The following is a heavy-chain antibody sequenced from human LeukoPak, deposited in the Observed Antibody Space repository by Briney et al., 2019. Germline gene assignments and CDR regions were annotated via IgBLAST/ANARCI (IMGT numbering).Heavy chain of an antibody. CDR1: GGSFSGYY. Sequence: SETLSLTCAVYGGSFSGYYWSWIRQPPGKGLEWIGEINHSGSTSYNPSLKSRVTISVDTSKNQFSLKLSSVTAADTAVYYCKGSMVRGVNYYMDVWGKGTTVTVSS. J-gene: IGHJ6*03. CDR2: INHSGST. D-gene: IGHD3-10*01. V-gene: IGHV4-34*01. CDR3: KGSMVRGVNYYMDV.